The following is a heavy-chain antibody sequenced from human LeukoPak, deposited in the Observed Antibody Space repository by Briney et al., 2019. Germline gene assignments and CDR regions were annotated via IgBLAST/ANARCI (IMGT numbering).Heavy chain of an antibody. D-gene: IGHD4-17*01. Sequence: GGSLRLSCAASGFTFSSYSMNWVRQAPGKGLEWVSYISSSSSTIYYADSVKGRFTISRDNAKNSLYLQMNSLRAEDTAVYYCARPVTTSYYYYYMDVWGKGTTVTVSS. V-gene: IGHV3-48*01. CDR1: GFTFSSYS. CDR2: ISSSSSTI. J-gene: IGHJ6*03. CDR3: ARPVTTSYYYYYMDV.